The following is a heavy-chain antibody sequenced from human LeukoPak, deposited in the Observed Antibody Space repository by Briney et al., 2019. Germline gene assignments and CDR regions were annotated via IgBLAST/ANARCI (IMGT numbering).Heavy chain of an antibody. J-gene: IGHJ5*02. V-gene: IGHV4-34*01. D-gene: IGHD4-17*01. CDR2: INHSGST. Sequence: NSSETLSLTCAVYGGSFSGYYWSWIRQPPGKGLEWIGEINHSGSTNYNPSLKSRVTISVDTSKNQFSLNLISVTAADTAVYYCARSPQGTATTANWLDPWGQGTLVTVSS. CDR1: GGSFSGYY. CDR3: ARSPQGTATTANWLDP.